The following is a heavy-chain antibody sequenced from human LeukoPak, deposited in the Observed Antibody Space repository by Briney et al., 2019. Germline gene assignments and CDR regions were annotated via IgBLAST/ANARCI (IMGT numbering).Heavy chain of an antibody. D-gene: IGHD3-3*01. Sequence: SETLSLTCTVSGGSISSYYWSWIRQPPGKGLEWIGYIYYSGSTNYNPSLKGRVTISVDTSKNQFSLKLSSVTAADTAVYYCAREEATYDFWSGTSYAFDIWGQGTMVTVSS. CDR3: AREEATYDFWSGTSYAFDI. J-gene: IGHJ3*02. CDR1: GGSISSYY. V-gene: IGHV4-59*01. CDR2: IYYSGST.